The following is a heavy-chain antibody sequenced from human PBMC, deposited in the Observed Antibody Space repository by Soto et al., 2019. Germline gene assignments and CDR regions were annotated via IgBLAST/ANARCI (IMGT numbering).Heavy chain of an antibody. CDR2: IYYSGST. V-gene: IGHV4-30-4*07. CDR3: ARHRGYSYGPGGYYFDY. J-gene: IGHJ4*02. CDR1: GGSISSGGCS. Sequence: SETLSLTCAVSGGSISSGGCSWSWIRQPPGKGLEWIGYIYYSGSTYYNPSLKSRVTISVDTSKNQFSLKLSSVTAADTAVYYCARHRGYSYGPGGYYFDYWGQGTLVTVSS. D-gene: IGHD5-18*01.